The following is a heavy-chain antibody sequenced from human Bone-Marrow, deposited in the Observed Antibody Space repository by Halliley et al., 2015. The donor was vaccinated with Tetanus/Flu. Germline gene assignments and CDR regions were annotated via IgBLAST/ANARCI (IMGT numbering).Heavy chain of an antibody. Sequence: TLSLTCTVSGGSIGSFYWSWIRQPPGKGLEWIAYIYYSGSINYNPSLKSRVTISADMPKNQISLKLGSVTAADTAVYYCARDRGFDRGGFDPWGQGTLVTVSS. CDR2: IYYSGSI. V-gene: IGHV4-59*12. CDR3: ARDRGFDRGGFDP. D-gene: IGHD3-16*01. CDR1: GGSIGSFY. J-gene: IGHJ5*02.